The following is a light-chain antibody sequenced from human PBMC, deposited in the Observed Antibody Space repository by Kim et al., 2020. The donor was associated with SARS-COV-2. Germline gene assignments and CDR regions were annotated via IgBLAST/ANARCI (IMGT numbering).Light chain of an antibody. CDR2: GNS. J-gene: IGLJ2*01. V-gene: IGLV1-40*01. Sequence: QRVPISCTRTSPNIGAGYDVPWYQQLPGTAPKLLIYGNSNRPSGVPDRFSGSKSGTSASLAITGLQAEDEADYYCQSYDSSLSGVVFGGGTQLTVL. CDR1: SPNIGAGYD. CDR3: QSYDSSLSGVV.